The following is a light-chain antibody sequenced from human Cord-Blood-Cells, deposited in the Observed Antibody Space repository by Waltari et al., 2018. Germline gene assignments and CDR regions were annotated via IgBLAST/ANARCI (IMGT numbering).Light chain of an antibody. J-gene: IGLJ2*01. CDR2: STS. V-gene: IGLV7-43*01. Sequence: QTVVTQEPSLTVSPGGTVTLTCASSTGAVTSGYYPNWFQKKPGQAPGALIYSTSNKHPGTPARFSGSLLGGKAALTLSGVQPEDEAEYYCLLYYGGAQVFGGGTKLTVL. CDR1: TGAVTSGYY. CDR3: LLYYGGAQV.